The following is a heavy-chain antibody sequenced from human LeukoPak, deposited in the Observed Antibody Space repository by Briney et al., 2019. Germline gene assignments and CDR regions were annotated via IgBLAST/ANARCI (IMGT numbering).Heavy chain of an antibody. J-gene: IGHJ4*02. D-gene: IGHD4-17*01. CDR3: ARAFYGDLDY. CDR2: TSSGGSTV. Sequence: LGGSLRLSCAASGFTFSSYEINWVRQAPGKGLVWVSYTSSGGSTVYYADSVKGRFTISRDNAKNSLYLQMSSLRAEDTAVYYCARAFYGDLDYWGQGTLVTVSS. V-gene: IGHV3-48*03. CDR1: GFTFSSYE.